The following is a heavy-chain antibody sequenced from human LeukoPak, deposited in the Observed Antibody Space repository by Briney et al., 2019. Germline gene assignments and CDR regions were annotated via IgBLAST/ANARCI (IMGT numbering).Heavy chain of an antibody. V-gene: IGHV1-69*05. D-gene: IGHD6-13*01. CDR2: IIPIFGTA. J-gene: IGHJ4*02. Sequence: SVKVSCKASGGTFSSYAISCVRQAPGEGLEWMGGIIPIFGTANYAQKFQGRVTITTDESTSTAYLELSSLRSEDPAVYYCATVGEHSSRWSPFDYWGQGTLVTVSS. CDR1: GGTFSSYA. CDR3: ATVGEHSSRWSPFDY.